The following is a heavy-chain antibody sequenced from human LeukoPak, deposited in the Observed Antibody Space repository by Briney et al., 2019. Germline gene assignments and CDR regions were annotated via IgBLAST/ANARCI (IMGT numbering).Heavy chain of an antibody. Sequence: GGSLRLSCAASGFTFSSYEMNWVRQAPGKGLEWVANIKQDGSEKYYVDSVKGRFTISRDNAKNSLYLQMNSLRAEDTAVYYCAREGGIVVVPPYYMDVWGKGTTVTVSS. CDR1: GFTFSSYE. CDR3: AREGGIVVVPPYYMDV. CDR2: IKQDGSEK. V-gene: IGHV3-7*01. D-gene: IGHD2-2*01. J-gene: IGHJ6*03.